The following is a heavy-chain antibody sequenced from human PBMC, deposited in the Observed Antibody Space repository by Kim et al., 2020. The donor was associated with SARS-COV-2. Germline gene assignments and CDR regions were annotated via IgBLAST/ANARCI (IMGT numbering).Heavy chain of an antibody. V-gene: IGHV7-4-1*02. Sequence: ASVKVSCKASGYTFNKYDINWVRQAPGQGLEWMGCINTNTGKSTFAQGFTGRFVFSLDSSVTTTYMQITNLETEDTAVYFCTGEKLTSSGTGKPGWWFDPWGQGTLVTVAS. CDR1: GYTFNKYD. D-gene: IGHD1-1*01. CDR2: INTNTGKS. J-gene: IGHJ5*02. CDR3: TGEKLTSSGTGKPGWWFDP.